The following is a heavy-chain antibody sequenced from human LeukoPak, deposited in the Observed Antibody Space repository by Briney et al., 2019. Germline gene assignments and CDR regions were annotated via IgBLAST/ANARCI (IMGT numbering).Heavy chain of an antibody. D-gene: IGHD2-15*01. Sequence: PSETLSLTCAVSGYSISSGYYWGWIRQPPGKGLEWIGSIYHSGSTYYNPSLKGRVTISVDTSKNQFSLKLSSVTAADTAVYYCARRVGSWFDPWGQGTLVTVSS. J-gene: IGHJ5*02. CDR2: IYHSGST. CDR1: GYSISSGYY. V-gene: IGHV4-38-2*01. CDR3: ARRVGSWFDP.